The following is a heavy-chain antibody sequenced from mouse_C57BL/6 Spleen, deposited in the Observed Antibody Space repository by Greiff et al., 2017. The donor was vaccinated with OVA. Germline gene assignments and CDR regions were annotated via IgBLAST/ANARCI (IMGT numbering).Heavy chain of an antibody. CDR3: ARGDYSNYFDD. V-gene: IGHV1-52*01. J-gene: IGHJ2*01. D-gene: IGHD2-5*01. Sequence: QVQLQQPGAELVRPGSSVKLSCKASGYTFTSYWMHWVKQRPIQGLEWIGNIDPSDSETHYNQKFKDKATLTVDKSSSTAYMQLSSLTSEDSAVYYCARGDYSNYFDDWGQGTTLTVSS. CDR1: GYTFTSYW. CDR2: IDPSDSET.